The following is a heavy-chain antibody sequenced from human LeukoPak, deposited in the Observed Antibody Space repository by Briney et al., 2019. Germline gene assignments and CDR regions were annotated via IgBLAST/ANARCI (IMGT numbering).Heavy chain of an antibody. J-gene: IGHJ3*02. V-gene: IGHV3-7*01. CDR1: GFTFSSYA. CDR2: IKPDGSEK. D-gene: IGHD3-22*01. Sequence: GGSLRLSCAASGFTFSSYAMSWVRQAPGKGLEWVANIKPDGSEKYNVDSVKGRFTISRDNAKNSLYLQLNSLRAEDTAAYFCARDPYDGGGYGAFDIWGQGTIVTVSS. CDR3: ARDPYDGGGYGAFDI.